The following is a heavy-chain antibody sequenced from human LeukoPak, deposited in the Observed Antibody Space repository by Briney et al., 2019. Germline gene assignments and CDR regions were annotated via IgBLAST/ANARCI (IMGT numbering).Heavy chain of an antibody. D-gene: IGHD1-26*01. CDR3: ARDWEPPYGRYYYYGMDV. Sequence: SVKVSCKASGYTFINYGINWVRQAPGQGLEWMGGIIPIFGTANYAQKFQGRVTITADESASTAYMELSSLRSEDTAVYYCARDWEPPYGRYYYYGMDVWGQGTTVTVSS. CDR2: IIPIFGTA. J-gene: IGHJ6*02. V-gene: IGHV1-69*13. CDR1: GYTFINYG.